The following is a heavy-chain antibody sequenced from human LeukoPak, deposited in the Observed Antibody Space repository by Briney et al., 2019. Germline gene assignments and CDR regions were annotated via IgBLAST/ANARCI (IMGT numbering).Heavy chain of an antibody. V-gene: IGHV1-2*02. D-gene: IGHD3-22*01. Sequence: ASVKVSCKASGYTFTCHYIHWVRQAPGQGLEWMGWIHPNTGGTKYAQKFQGRVTMTRDTSSSTAYMELSSLRSADTAVYYCASEYKYDSSGANAFDIWGQGTMVTVSS. CDR3: ASEYKYDSSGANAFDI. CDR1: GYTFTCHY. J-gene: IGHJ3*02. CDR2: IHPNTGGT.